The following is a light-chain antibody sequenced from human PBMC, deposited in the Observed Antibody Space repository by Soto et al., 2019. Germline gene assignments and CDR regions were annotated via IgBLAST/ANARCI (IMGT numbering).Light chain of an antibody. CDR3: QQYGSSPWT. CDR1: QSVTITY. V-gene: IGKV3-20*01. J-gene: IGKJ1*01. CDR2: AAS. Sequence: EIVLTQSPGTLSLSPGESATLSCRASQSVTITYLAWYQQKPGQAPRLLIYAASRRATGIPDRFSGSGSGTDFTLTVSRLEPEDFAVYYCQQYGSSPWTFGQGTKVDIK.